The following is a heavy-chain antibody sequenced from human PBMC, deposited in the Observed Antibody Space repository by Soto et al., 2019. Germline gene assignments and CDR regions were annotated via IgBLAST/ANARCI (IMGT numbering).Heavy chain of an antibody. D-gene: IGHD2-15*01. CDR3: AKGYCGGGRCYDLDNWFDS. J-gene: IGHJ5*01. CDR2: IGDSEGETT. V-gene: IGHV3-23*01. Sequence: EVQLLESGGGLVQPGGSLRLSCAASGFTFSTYAMTWVRQAPGKGPEWVSRIGDSEGETTHYADSVKGRFTISRDTAKTTLYLQMNSLRVEDTAIYYCAKGYCGGGRCYDLDNWFDSWGQGTRVTVSS. CDR1: GFTFSTYA.